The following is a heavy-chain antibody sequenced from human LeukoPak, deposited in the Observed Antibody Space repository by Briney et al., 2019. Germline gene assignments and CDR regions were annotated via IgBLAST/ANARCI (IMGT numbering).Heavy chain of an antibody. CDR2: FDPEDGET. CDR3: ATDRGDGYFDEYFQH. Sequence: ASVKVSCKASGYTFTGYYMHWVRQAPGKGLEWMGGFDPEDGETIYAQKFQGKVTMTEDTSTDTAYMELSSLRSEDTAVYYCATDRGDGYFDEYFQHWGQGTLVTVSS. J-gene: IGHJ1*01. D-gene: IGHD5-24*01. V-gene: IGHV1-24*01. CDR1: GYTFTGYY.